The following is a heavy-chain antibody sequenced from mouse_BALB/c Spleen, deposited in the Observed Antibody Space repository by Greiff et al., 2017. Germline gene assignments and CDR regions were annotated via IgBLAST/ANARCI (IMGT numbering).Heavy chain of an antibody. CDR3: ARFTTVVAYYFDY. V-gene: IGHV7-3*02. Sequence: EVKLQESGGGLVQPGGSLRLSCATSGFTFTDYYMSWVRQPPGKALEWLGFIRNKANGYTTEYSASVKGRFTISRDNSQSILYLQMNTLRAEDSATYYCARFTTVVAYYFDYWGQGTTLTVSS. CDR1: GFTFTDYY. D-gene: IGHD1-1*01. CDR2: IRNKANGYTT. J-gene: IGHJ2*01.